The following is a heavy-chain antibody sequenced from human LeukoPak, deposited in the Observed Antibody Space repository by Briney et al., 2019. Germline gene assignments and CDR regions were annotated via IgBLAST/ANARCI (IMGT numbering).Heavy chain of an antibody. CDR2: MNPNNGRT. D-gene: IGHD2-2*01. CDR3: ARNLAMTGDFDN. J-gene: IGHJ4*02. CDR1: GYTLTSYD. Sequence: ASVKVSCKTSGYTLTSYDINWVRQAPGQGLEWLGWMNPNNGRTGYAQTFQGRVTMTRDTSISTAYMELRSLRSEDTAVYYCARNLAMTGDFDNWGQGTLVTVSS. V-gene: IGHV1-8*01.